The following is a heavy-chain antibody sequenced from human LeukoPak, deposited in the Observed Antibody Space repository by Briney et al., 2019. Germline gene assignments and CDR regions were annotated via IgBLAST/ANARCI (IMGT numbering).Heavy chain of an antibody. CDR3: ARTAARRFDY. CDR1: GYTFPSYF. Sequence: GALVKVSFTASGYTFPSYFMHWVRQAPGQGLEWMGIINPTGGSTTYAQKFQGRVTMTRDTSTSTVYMELSSLRSDDTAVYYCARTAARRFDYWGQGTLVTVSS. J-gene: IGHJ4*02. D-gene: IGHD6-6*01. V-gene: IGHV1-46*01. CDR2: INPTGGST.